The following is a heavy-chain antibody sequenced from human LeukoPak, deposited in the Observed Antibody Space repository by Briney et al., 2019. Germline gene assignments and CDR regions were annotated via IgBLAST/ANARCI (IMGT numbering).Heavy chain of an antibody. CDR3: ARDGEFSGSDEFDY. Sequence: ASVKVSCKASGYTFSDYYMHWVRQAPGQGPEWMGWINPKSGDTKHAQKFQGRVTMTRDTSISTAYMELSSVRSDDTAVYYCARDGEFSGSDEFDYWGQGTLVTVSS. CDR1: GYTFSDYY. D-gene: IGHD1-26*01. V-gene: IGHV1-2*02. CDR2: INPKSGDT. J-gene: IGHJ4*02.